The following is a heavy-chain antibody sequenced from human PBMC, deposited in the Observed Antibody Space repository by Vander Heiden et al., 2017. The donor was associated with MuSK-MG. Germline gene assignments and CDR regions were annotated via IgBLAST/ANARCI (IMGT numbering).Heavy chain of an antibody. CDR2: IYYSGST. CDR3: ARLYDFLDP. D-gene: IGHD3-3*01. CDR1: GGSISSSRYY. V-gene: IGHV4-39*01. J-gene: IGHJ5*02. Sequence: QLQLQASGPGLVKPSETLSLTCTVSGGSISSSRYYWGWIRQPPGKGLEWIGSIYYSGSTYYNPSLKSRVTISVDTSKNQFALKLSSVTAADTAVYYCARLYDFLDPWGQGTLVTVSS.